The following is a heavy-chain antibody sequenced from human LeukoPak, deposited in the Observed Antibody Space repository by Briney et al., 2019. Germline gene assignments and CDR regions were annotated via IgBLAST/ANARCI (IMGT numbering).Heavy chain of an antibody. V-gene: IGHV3-13*04. CDR1: GFTFSSYD. CDR3: ARTSKVTSVMDI. CDR2: IDTAGNT. J-gene: IGHJ3*02. Sequence: GGSLRLSCAASGFTFSSYDMHWGRHATGKGLEWVSAIDTAGNTFYPGSVRGRFTISRENAKNSLYLQMNNVRAGDTAVYYCARTSKVTSVMDIWGQGTMVTVSS. D-gene: IGHD3-16*01.